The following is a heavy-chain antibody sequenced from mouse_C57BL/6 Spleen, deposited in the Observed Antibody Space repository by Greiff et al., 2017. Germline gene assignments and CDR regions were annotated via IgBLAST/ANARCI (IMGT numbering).Heavy chain of an antibody. V-gene: IGHV1-26*01. Sequence: EVQLQQSGPELVKPGASVTISCKASGYTFTDYYMNWVKQSHGKSLEWIGDINPNNGGTSYNQKFKGKATLTVDKSSSTAYMELRSLTSEDSAVYYCARRGWFYAMDYWGQGTSVTVSS. CDR1: GYTFTDYY. CDR3: ARRGWFYAMDY. D-gene: IGHD2-2*01. CDR2: INPNNGGT. J-gene: IGHJ4*01.